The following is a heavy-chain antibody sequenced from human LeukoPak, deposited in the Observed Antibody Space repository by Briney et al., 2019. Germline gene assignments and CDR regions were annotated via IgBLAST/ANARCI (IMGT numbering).Heavy chain of an antibody. V-gene: IGHV3-66*02. CDR2: IYRGGST. CDR3: ARAGSYRTFDY. D-gene: IGHD1-26*01. Sequence: PGGSLRLSCAASGFTVSSNYMSWVRQAPGKGLEWVSVIYRGGSTYYADSVKGRFTISRDNSKNTLYLQMNSLRAEDTAVYYCARAGSYRTFDYWGQGTLVTVSS. CDR1: GFTVSSNY. J-gene: IGHJ4*02.